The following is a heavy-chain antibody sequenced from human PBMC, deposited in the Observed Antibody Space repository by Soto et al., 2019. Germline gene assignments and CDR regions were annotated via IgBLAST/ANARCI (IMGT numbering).Heavy chain of an antibody. Sequence: GASVKVSCKASGYTFSDFDINWLRQAPGQGPEWMGWMNAKSGDTFFAQRFQGKFNMTWDTSLSTAYMEVGSLTSDDTAMYYCARGNPFNYAGFDVWGQGTTVTVSS. CDR3: ARGNPFNYAGFDV. V-gene: IGHV1-8*01. J-gene: IGHJ6*02. D-gene: IGHD3-16*01. CDR1: GYTFSDFD. CDR2: MNAKSGDT.